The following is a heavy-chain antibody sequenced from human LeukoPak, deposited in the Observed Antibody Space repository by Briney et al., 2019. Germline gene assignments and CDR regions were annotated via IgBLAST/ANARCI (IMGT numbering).Heavy chain of an antibody. J-gene: IGHJ4*02. CDR3: TRGYYGDYVLPNDY. D-gene: IGHD4-17*01. Sequence: GGSLRLSCTTSGFSFGDYAMSWFRQAPGKGLEWVGFIRSKAYGGTTKYAASVKDRFTISRDDSKSIAYLQVNSLKTEDTAVYYCTRGYYGDYVLPNDYWGQGTLVTVSS. CDR2: IRSKAYGGTT. CDR1: GFSFGDYA. V-gene: IGHV3-49*03.